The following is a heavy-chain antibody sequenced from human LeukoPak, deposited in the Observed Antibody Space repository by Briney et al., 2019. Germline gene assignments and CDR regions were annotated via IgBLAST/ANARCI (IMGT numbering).Heavy chain of an antibody. D-gene: IGHD6-25*01. CDR3: ASFLAAVTY. V-gene: IGHV1-18*01. Sequence: ASVKVSCKASGYTFTSYGISWVRQAPGQGLEWMGWISAYNGNTNYAQKLQGRVTITRNTSISTAYMELSSLRSEDTAVYYCASFLAAVTYWGQGTLVTVSS. J-gene: IGHJ4*02. CDR2: ISAYNGNT. CDR1: GYTFTSYG.